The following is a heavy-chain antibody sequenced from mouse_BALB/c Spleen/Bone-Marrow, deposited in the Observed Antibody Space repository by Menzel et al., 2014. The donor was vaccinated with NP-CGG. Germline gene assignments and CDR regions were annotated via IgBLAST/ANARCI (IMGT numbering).Heavy chain of an antibody. Sequence: EVQVVESGGGLVKPGGPLKLSCAASGFTFXSYAMSWVRQTPEKRLEWVATISSGGNYTYYPDSVKGRFTISRDNAKNTLYLQMSSLRSEDTAMYYCARYYGSSYDYWGQGTTLTVSS. J-gene: IGHJ2*01. D-gene: IGHD1-1*01. V-gene: IGHV5-9-3*01. CDR2: ISSGGNYT. CDR1: GFTFXSYA. CDR3: ARYYGSSYDY.